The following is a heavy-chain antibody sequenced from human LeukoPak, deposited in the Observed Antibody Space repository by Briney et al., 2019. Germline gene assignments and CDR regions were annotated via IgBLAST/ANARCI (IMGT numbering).Heavy chain of an antibody. Sequence: GGSLRLSCAASGFTFSNYDIHWVRQAPGKGLEWVAFISHDGSNKYYGDSLNGRFTISRDNSKNTLYLQMNSLRAEDTAVYYCARQDNAIDVWGQGTTVTVSS. CDR2: ISHDGSNK. CDR3: ARQDNAIDV. J-gene: IGHJ6*02. D-gene: IGHD2-2*01. V-gene: IGHV3-30*03. CDR1: GFTFSNYD.